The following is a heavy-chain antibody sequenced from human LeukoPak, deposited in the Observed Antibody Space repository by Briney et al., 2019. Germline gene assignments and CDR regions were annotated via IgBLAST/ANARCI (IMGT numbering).Heavy chain of an antibody. D-gene: IGHD1-26*01. CDR1: GYTFTSYG. CDR2: ISAYNGNT. V-gene: IGHV1-18*01. CDR3: AREVTATGEYYFDY. Sequence: ASVKVSCKASGYTFTSYGISWVRQAPGQGLEWMGWISAYNGNTNYAKKLQGRVTMTTDTSTSTAYMELRSLRSDDTAVYYCAREVTATGEYYFDYWGQGTLVTVSS. J-gene: IGHJ4*02.